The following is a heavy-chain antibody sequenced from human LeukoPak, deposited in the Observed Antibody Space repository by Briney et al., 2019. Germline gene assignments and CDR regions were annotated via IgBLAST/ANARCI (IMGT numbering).Heavy chain of an antibody. J-gene: IGHJ4*02. Sequence: SETLSLTCTVSGFSITTGYYWAWIRQPPGKGLEWIGTIFRIGSTYYNPSLKSRVTISVDTSKNQFSLKLSSVTAADTAVYYCARGGGFGELPEPPDYWGQGTLVTVSS. D-gene: IGHD3-10*01. CDR3: ARGGGFGELPEPPDY. CDR1: GFSITTGYY. V-gene: IGHV4-38-2*02. CDR2: IFRIGST.